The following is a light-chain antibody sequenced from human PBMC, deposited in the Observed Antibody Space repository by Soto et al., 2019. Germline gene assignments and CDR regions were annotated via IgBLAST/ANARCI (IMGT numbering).Light chain of an antibody. V-gene: IGLV2-23*02. Sequence: QSALTQPASVSGSPGQSITISCTGTSSDVGSYNLVSWYQQYPGKAPNLMIYEVSERPSGVSNRFSGSKSGNTASLTISGLQAADEADYYCCSYAGSSTYVFGTGTKVTVL. J-gene: IGLJ1*01. CDR2: EVS. CDR1: SSDVGSYNL. CDR3: CSYAGSSTYV.